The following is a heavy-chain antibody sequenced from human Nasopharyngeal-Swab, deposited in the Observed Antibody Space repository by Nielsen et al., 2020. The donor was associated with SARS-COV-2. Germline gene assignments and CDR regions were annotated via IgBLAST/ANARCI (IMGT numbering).Heavy chain of an antibody. J-gene: IGHJ4*02. CDR1: GFTFSNYW. Sequence: GESLKISYAASGFTFSNYWMSWVRQAPGKGLEWVANIAQDGSESHYVDSVKGRFTISRDNAWNSLYLQMNSLRAEDTAVYYCATNWDYRFDYWGQGTLVTVSS. CDR3: ATNWDYRFDY. CDR2: IAQDGSES. V-gene: IGHV3-7*01. D-gene: IGHD1-7*01.